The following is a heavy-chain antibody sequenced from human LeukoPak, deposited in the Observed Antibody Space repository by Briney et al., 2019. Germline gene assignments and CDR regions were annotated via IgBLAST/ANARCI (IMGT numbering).Heavy chain of an antibody. V-gene: IGHV3-33*06. J-gene: IGHJ6*03. CDR2: IWYDGSNK. Sequence: QAGGSLRLSCAASGFTFSSYGMHWVRQAPGKGLEWVAVIWYDGSNKYYADSVKGRFTISRDNSKNTLYLQMNSLRAEDTAVYYCAKAFGSTTVTTSYYYYMDVWGKGTTVTVSS. CDR1: GFTFSSYG. CDR3: AKAFGSTTVTTSYYYYMDV. D-gene: IGHD4-17*01.